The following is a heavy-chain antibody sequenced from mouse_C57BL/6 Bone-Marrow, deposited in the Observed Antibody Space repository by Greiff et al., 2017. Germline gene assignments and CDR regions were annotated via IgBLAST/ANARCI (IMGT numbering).Heavy chain of an antibody. CDR2: ISSGGSYT. CDR1: GFTFSSYG. CDR3: ARHYYDYDLAWFAY. J-gene: IGHJ3*01. V-gene: IGHV5-6*01. Sequence: EVQGVESGGDLVKPGGSLKLSCAASGFTFSSYGMSWVRKTPDKRLEWVATISSGGSYTYYPDSVKGRFTISRDNAKNTLYLQMSSLKSEDTAMYYCARHYYDYDLAWFAYWGQGTLVTVSA. D-gene: IGHD2-4*01.